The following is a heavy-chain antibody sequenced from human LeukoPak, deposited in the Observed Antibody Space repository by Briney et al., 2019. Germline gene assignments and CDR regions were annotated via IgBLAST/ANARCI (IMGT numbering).Heavy chain of an antibody. J-gene: IGHJ4*02. Sequence: ASVKVSCKASGYTFTSYGISWVRQAPGQGLEWMGWINPNSGGTNNAQKFQGWVTMTRDTSISTAYMELSRLRSDDTAVYYCARGDLVVSAFDYWGQGTLVTVSS. CDR1: GYTFTSYG. CDR3: ARGDLVVSAFDY. V-gene: IGHV1-2*04. D-gene: IGHD5-12*01. CDR2: INPNSGGT.